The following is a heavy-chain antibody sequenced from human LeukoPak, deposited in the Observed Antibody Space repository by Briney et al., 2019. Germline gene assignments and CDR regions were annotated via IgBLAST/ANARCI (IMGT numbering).Heavy chain of an antibody. D-gene: IGHD3/OR15-3a*01. CDR2: IYYSGST. CDR1: GFTFSSYW. CDR3: ARHAGTGGGIDH. V-gene: IGHV4-59*04. J-gene: IGHJ4*02. Sequence: GSLRLSCAASGFTFSSYWMSWIRQPPGKGLEWIGNIYYSGSTYYNPSLKSRVTISVDTSKNQFSLKLSSVTAADTAVYYCARHAGTGGGIDHWGQGTLVTVSS.